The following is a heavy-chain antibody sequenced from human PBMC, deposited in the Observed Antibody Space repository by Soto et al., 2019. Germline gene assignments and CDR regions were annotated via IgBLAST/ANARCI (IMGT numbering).Heavy chain of an antibody. CDR3: AKETPSYMRYSGMDV. J-gene: IGHJ6*02. V-gene: IGHV3-9*01. D-gene: IGHD4-4*01. CDR1: GFTFGDYY. CDR2: ISWNSGSI. Sequence: GGSLRLSCAASGFTFGDYYMHWVRQAQGKGLEWVSGISWNSGSIGYADSVKGRFTISRDNAKNSLYLQMNSLRAEDTAFYYCAKETPSYMRYSGMDVWGQGTTVTVSS.